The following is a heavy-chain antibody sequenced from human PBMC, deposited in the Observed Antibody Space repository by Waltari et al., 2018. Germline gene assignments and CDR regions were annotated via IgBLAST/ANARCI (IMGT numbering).Heavy chain of an antibody. D-gene: IGHD1-26*01. Sequence: QLQLQESGPGLVKPSETLSLTCTVSGGSISSSSYYWGWIRQPPGKGLEWIGSIYYSGRTYYNPSLKSRVTISVDTSKNQFSLKLSSVTAADTAVYYCAASGSYSRFDYWGQGTLVTVSS. J-gene: IGHJ4*02. CDR2: IYYSGRT. CDR1: GGSISSSSYY. V-gene: IGHV4-39*07. CDR3: AASGSYSRFDY.